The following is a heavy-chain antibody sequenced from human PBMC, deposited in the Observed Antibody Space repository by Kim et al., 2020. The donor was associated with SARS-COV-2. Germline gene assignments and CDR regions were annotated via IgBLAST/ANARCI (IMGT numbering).Heavy chain of an antibody. CDR2: INHSGST. V-gene: IGHV4-34*01. Sequence: SETLSLTCAVYGGSFSGYYWSWIRQPPGKGLEWIGEINHSGSTNYNPSLKSRVTISVDTSKNQFSLKLSSVTAADTAVYYCARGRGYSYGSYAFDIWGQGTMVTVSS. CDR1: GGSFSGYY. D-gene: IGHD5-18*01. J-gene: IGHJ3*02. CDR3: ARGRGYSYGSYAFDI.